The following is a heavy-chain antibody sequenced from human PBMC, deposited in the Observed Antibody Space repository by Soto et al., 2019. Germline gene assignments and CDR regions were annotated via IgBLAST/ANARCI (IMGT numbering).Heavy chain of an antibody. CDR3: ARSPLGSSGWYCDP. J-gene: IGHJ5*02. V-gene: IGHV1-18*01. D-gene: IGHD6-19*01. CDR2: VSAYNGNT. CDR1: GYTFTSYG. Sequence: ASVKVSCKASGYTFTSYGISWVRQAPGQGLEWMGWVSAYNGNTNYAQKLQGRVTMTTDTSTSTAYMELRSLRSDDTAVYYCARSPLGSSGWYCDPWGQGTLVTVSS.